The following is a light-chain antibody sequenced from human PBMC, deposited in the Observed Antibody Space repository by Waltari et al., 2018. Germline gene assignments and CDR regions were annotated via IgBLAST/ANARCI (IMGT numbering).Light chain of an antibody. CDR2: SFS. Sequence: QSVLTQPPAVSGAPGQRVTISCRGSKSNNGADSGVHWYQQVPATAPKLLLHSFSNRPSGVSDRFSGFKSGASASLVITGLQAEDEAMYYCQSYDTALSAVVFGGGTRLTV. CDR1: KSNNGADSG. CDR3: QSYDTALSAVV. V-gene: IGLV1-40*01. J-gene: IGLJ2*01.